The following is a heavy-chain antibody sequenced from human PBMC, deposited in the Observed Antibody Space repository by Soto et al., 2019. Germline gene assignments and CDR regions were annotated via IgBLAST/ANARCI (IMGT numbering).Heavy chain of an antibody. CDR2: IYWDDDK. CDR1: GFSVTNSGVA. D-gene: IGHD2-2*03. J-gene: IGHJ4*02. CDR3: AHGGTSINHGYDY. Sequence: QITLKESGPTQVKPTQTLTLTCTFSGFSVTNSGVAVGWIRQPPGKALEWLALIYWDDDKRYSPSLKSRLTITGATSKNHVFLTMTNVGPVDSASYFCAHGGTSINHGYDYWGQGTLVTVSS. V-gene: IGHV2-5*02.